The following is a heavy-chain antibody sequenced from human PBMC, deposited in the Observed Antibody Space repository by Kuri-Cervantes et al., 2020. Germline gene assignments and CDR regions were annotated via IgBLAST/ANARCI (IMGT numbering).Heavy chain of an antibody. CDR1: GFTFDDYA. CDR3: AKVRGGGDYYDH. Sequence: SLKISCAASGFTFDDYAMHWVRQAPGKGLEWVSGISWNSGSIGYADSVKGRFTISRDNAKNTLYLQLNSLRAEDTAMYYCAKVRGGGDYYDHWGQGTLVTVSS. V-gene: IGHV3-9*01. D-gene: IGHD2-21*01. J-gene: IGHJ4*02. CDR2: ISWNSGSI.